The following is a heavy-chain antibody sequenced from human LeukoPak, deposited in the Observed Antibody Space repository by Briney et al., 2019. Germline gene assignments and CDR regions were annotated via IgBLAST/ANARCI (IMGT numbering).Heavy chain of an antibody. Sequence: GRSLRLSCAASGFTFSSFAMHWVRQAPGKGLEWVAVISLNGGDTNYAGSVKGRFTISRDNSKDTLYLQMNRLRAEDTAVYYCARDPTTRSNRAQFYSDYWGQGTLVIVSS. J-gene: IGHJ4*02. CDR2: ISLNGGDT. D-gene: IGHD4-17*01. CDR1: GFTFSSFA. V-gene: IGHV3-30*04. CDR3: ARDPTTRSNRAQFYSDY.